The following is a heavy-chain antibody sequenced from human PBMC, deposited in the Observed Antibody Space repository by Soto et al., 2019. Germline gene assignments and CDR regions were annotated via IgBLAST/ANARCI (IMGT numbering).Heavy chain of an antibody. CDR2: ISGSGGST. CDR3: AKVPGLSRWLRFDY. V-gene: IGHV3-23*04. Sequence: VQLVESGGGVVQPGRSLRLSCAASGFTFSNYAMHWVRQAPGKGLEWVSAISGSGGSTYYADSVKGRFTISRDNSKNTLYLQMNSLRAEDTAVYYCAKVPGLSRWLRFDYWGQGTLVTVSS. CDR1: GFTFSNYA. J-gene: IGHJ4*02. D-gene: IGHD5-12*01.